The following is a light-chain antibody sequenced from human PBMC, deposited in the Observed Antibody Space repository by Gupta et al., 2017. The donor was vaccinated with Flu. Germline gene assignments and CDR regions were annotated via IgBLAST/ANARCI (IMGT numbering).Light chain of an antibody. CDR3: QQCADWPMT. J-gene: IGKJ5*01. CDR2: DAS. CDR1: QTVGRF. Sequence: PATLSLPPGERATLSCRASQTVGRFLVWYQQKPGQAPRLLMSDASTRATGIPARFGGSGSGTDFTLTISSLEPEDLAVYFCQQCADWPMTFGQGTRLEIK. V-gene: IGKV3-11*01.